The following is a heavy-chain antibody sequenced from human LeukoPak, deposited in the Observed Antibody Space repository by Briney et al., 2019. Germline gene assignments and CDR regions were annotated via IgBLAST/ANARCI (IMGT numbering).Heavy chain of an antibody. Sequence: SQTLSLTCAISGDSVSSNSAAWNWIRQSPSRGLEWLGRTYYRSKWYNDYAVSEKSRIVINPDTSKNQFSLQLSSVTPEDTAVYYCTRDGIRVLDYWGQGILVTVSS. J-gene: IGHJ4*02. CDR2: TYYRSKWYN. CDR1: GDSVSSNSAA. V-gene: IGHV6-1*01. D-gene: IGHD1-1*01. CDR3: TRDGIRVLDY.